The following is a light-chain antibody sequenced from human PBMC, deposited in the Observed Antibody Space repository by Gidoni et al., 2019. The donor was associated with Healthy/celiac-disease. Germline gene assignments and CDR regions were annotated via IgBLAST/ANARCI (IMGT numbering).Light chain of an antibody. Sequence: NFMLTQPHSVSESPGTTVTISCTGSSGSIASNYVQWYQQRPGSAPTTVIYEDNQRPAGVPDRFSGSIDSSSNSASLTISGLKTEDEADYYCQSYDSSKPWVFGGGTKLTVL. CDR1: SGSIASNY. CDR2: EDN. CDR3: QSYDSSKPWV. V-gene: IGLV6-57*02. J-gene: IGLJ3*02.